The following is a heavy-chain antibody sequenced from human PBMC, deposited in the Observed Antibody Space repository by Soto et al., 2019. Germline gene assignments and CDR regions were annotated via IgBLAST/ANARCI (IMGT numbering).Heavy chain of an antibody. CDR3: ARLRRDWGDAFDL. J-gene: IGHJ3*01. V-gene: IGHV1-69*01. CDR2: IIPVFDKA. CDR1: GGSFGSSA. D-gene: IGHD3-16*01. Sequence: QVQLVQSGADVKKPGSSVKVSCKTSGGSFGSSAISWVRQAPAQGLEWMGEIIPVFDKANYAQNFQGRLTITADEPTGTVFRQRSSLRSEDTAVYFCARLRRDWGDAFDLWGLGTFVTVSS.